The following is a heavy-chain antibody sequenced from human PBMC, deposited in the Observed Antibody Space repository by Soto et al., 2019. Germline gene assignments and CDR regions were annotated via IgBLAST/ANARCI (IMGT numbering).Heavy chain of an antibody. D-gene: IGHD2-21*02. CDR3: AKDPEVVVTAPDY. J-gene: IGHJ4*02. V-gene: IGHV3-23*01. CDR1: GFTFSSYA. CDR2: ISGSGGST. Sequence: GGSLRLSFAASGFTFSSYAMNWVRQAPGKGLEWVSAISGSGGSTYYVDSVKGRFTISRDNSRNTLYLQMNSLRAEDTAVYYCAKDPEVVVTAPDYWGQGTLVTVS.